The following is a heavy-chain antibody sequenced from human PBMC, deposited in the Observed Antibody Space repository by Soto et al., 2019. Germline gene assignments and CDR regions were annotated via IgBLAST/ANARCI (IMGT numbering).Heavy chain of an antibody. D-gene: IGHD3-9*01. CDR2: VYWDDDK. CDR3: VHRGPVDETGMGFDF. Sequence: SGPTLVNPTQTLTLTCTFSGFSLNSRGVGVGWVRQPPGKALEWLAIVYWDDDKRYRPSLRSRLPIRKDTPKNQVVLTLTNTDPVDTATYYCVHRGPVDETGMGFDFWGQGSLVTVSS. CDR1: GFSLNSRGVG. J-gene: IGHJ4*02. V-gene: IGHV2-5*02.